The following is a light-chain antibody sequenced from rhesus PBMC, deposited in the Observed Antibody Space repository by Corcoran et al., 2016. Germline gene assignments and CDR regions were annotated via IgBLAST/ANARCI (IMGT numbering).Light chain of an antibody. J-gene: IGKJ2*01. V-gene: IGKV3-24*04. CDR1: QSVSSY. CDR2: GAT. Sequence: EIVMTQSPATLALSPGERATLSCRASQSVSSYLAWYQQKPGQAPRLLIYGATSRATGITDRFSGSGSGTEFTLTISSLEPEDVGVYFCLQSSNWPQYSFGQGTKVEIK. CDR3: LQSSNWPQYS.